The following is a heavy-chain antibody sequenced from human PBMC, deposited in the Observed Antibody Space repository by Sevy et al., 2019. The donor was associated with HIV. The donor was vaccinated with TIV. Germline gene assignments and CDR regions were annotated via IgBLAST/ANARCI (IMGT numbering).Heavy chain of an antibody. CDR2: VYYSGST. Sequence: SETLSLTCTVSGGSISSKNYYWCWLRQPPGKGLEWIGSVYYSGSTCYNPSLKSRVTISVETSKNQFSLTLSSVTAADTAVYYCARSPPWGNTWLYYFDNWGQGTLVTVSS. CDR3: ARSPPWGNTWLYYFDN. D-gene: IGHD6-13*01. J-gene: IGHJ4*02. CDR1: GGSISSKNYY. V-gene: IGHV4-39*01.